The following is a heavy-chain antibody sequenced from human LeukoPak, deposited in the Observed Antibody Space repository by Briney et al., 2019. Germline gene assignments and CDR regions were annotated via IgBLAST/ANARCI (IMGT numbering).Heavy chain of an antibody. CDR2: FDPEDGET. Sequence: ASVKVSCKVSEDTLTELSMHWVRQAPGKGLEWMGGFDPEDGETIYAQKFQGRVTMTEDTSTDTAYMELSSLRSEDTAVYYCATDARWNLDRNLYYWGQGTLVTVSS. J-gene: IGHJ4*02. D-gene: IGHD1-1*01. CDR1: EDTLTELS. CDR3: ATDARWNLDRNLYY. V-gene: IGHV1-24*01.